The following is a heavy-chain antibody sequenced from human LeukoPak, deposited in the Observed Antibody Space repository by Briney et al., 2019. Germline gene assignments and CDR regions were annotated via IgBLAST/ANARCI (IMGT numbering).Heavy chain of an antibody. CDR2: INHTGST. D-gene: IGHD1-14*01. CDR1: GGSFSVYY. Sequence: PSETLSLTCGVHGGSFSVYYYNWIRQSPGKGLEWIAEINHTGSTNYNPSLRSRVTISIDTSKNQFSLKLNSVTAADTAVYYCARGGYNINWMKDATDYWGQGTLVTVSS. J-gene: IGHJ4*02. V-gene: IGHV4-34*01. CDR3: ARGGYNINWMKDATDY.